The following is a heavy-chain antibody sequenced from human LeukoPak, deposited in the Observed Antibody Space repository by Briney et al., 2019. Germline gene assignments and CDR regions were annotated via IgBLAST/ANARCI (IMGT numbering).Heavy chain of an antibody. CDR3: ARDYGEGGYYFDY. D-gene: IGHD4-17*01. V-gene: IGHV3-74*01. J-gene: IGHJ4*02. CDR2: ISSDGSST. CDR1: GFTFSTYW. Sequence: GGSLRLSCAASGFTFSTYWMHWVRQAPGKGLVWLSRISSDGSSTNYADSVKGRFTISRDNPKNTLYLQMNSLRAEDTAVYYCARDYGEGGYYFDYWGQGTLVTVSS.